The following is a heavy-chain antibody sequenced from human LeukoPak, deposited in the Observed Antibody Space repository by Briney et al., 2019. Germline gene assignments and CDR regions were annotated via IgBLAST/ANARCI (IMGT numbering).Heavy chain of an antibody. CDR1: GFSFSTYS. J-gene: IGHJ4*02. CDR3: ATDSPETAAFDY. D-gene: IGHD1-1*01. V-gene: IGHV3-48*04. Sequence: GGSLRLSCTASGFSFSTYSMNWVRQAPGKGLEWVSYIVGSSSNIYYADSLKGRLTISRDNAKNPLYLQMDSLRAEDTAVYYCATDSPETAAFDYWGQETLVTVSS. CDR2: IVGSSSNI.